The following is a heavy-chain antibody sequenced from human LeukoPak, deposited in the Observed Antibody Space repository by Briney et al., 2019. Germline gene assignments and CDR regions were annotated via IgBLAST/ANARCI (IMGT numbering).Heavy chain of an antibody. V-gene: IGHV3-7*01. CDR2: IKEDGSEK. D-gene: IGHD3-16*01. Sequence: GGSLRLSCAASGFTFSTSWMSWVRQAPGKGLEWVANIKEDGSEKWYMGSVKGRFTISRDNAKNSLYLQMNSLRAEDTAVFYCAKGGYFDYWGQGTLVTVSS. CDR3: AKGGYFDY. J-gene: IGHJ4*02. CDR1: GFTFSTSW.